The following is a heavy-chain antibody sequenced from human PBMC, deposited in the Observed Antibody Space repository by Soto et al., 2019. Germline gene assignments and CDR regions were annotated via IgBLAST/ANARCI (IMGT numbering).Heavy chain of an antibody. CDR2: IIPIFGTA. V-gene: IGHV1-69*13. Sequence: GASVRVSCKASGGTFSSYAISWVRQAPGQGLEWMGGIIPIFGTANYAQKFQGRVTITADESTSTAYMELSSLRSEDTAVYYCARGFPGYSYGHDYWGQGTLVTVSS. D-gene: IGHD5-18*01. CDR3: ARGFPGYSYGHDY. CDR1: GGTFSSYA. J-gene: IGHJ4*02.